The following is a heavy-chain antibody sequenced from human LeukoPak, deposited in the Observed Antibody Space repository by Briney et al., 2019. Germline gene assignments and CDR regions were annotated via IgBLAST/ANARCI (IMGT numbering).Heavy chain of an antibody. J-gene: IGHJ4*02. CDR2: IFYSGST. V-gene: IGHV4-59*01. D-gene: IGHD1-26*01. Sequence: SETLTLTCTVSGGSISGYYWSWIRQPPGKGLEWIGYIFYSGSTNYNPSLKSRVTISVDTSKNQFSLKLSSVTAADTAVYYCATEEWDLLFDYWGQGTLVTVSS. CDR3: ATEEWDLLFDY. CDR1: GGSISGYY.